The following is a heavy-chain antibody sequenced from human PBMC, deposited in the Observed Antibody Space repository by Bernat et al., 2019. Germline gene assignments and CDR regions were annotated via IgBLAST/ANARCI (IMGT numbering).Heavy chain of an antibody. CDR3: ARGHGSYCFDY. Sequence: EVQLVESGGGLVQPGGSLRLSCAASGFTVSSNYLNWIRQAPGKGLEWVSVIYSGGSTSYADSVKGRFTISRDKSKNTLYLQMNSLRVEDTAIYYCARGHGSYCFDYWGQGTLVSVSS. J-gene: IGHJ4*02. CDR1: GFTVSSNY. D-gene: IGHD1-26*01. V-gene: IGHV3-66*01. CDR2: IYSGGST.